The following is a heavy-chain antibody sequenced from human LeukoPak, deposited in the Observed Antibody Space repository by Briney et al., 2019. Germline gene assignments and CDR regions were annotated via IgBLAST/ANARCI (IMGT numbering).Heavy chain of an antibody. Sequence: GGSLRLSCVASGFTFSNYDMHWVRQAPGKGLVWVSRINTDGSSTSYADSVKGRFTISRDNAKNTLYLQMNSLRAEDTAVYYCARERADYGDANLLFDYWGQGALVTVSS. V-gene: IGHV3-74*01. CDR1: GFTFSNYD. CDR2: INTDGSST. J-gene: IGHJ4*02. D-gene: IGHD4-17*01. CDR3: ARERADYGDANLLFDY.